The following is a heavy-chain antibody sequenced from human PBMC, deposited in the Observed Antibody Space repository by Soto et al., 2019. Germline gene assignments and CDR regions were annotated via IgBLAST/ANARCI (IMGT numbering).Heavy chain of an antibody. V-gene: IGHV1-3*01. CDR3: ARAKIITTLDY. CDR2: INAGNGYT. D-gene: IGHD3-10*01. Sequence: QVQLVQSGAEGKKPGASVKVSCETSGYTFANYPMHWVRQAPGQTLEWMGWINAGNGYTKYSQKFQGRVTITRDTSASIAYMELSSLRSEDTAVYYCARAKIITTLDYWGQGTLVTVYS. J-gene: IGHJ4*02. CDR1: GYTFANYP.